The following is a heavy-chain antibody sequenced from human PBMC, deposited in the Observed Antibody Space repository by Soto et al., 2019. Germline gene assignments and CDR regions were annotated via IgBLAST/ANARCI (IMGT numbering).Heavy chain of an antibody. CDR3: ATSSGAIPNSPNWFDP. D-gene: IGHD1-26*01. J-gene: IGHJ5*02. Sequence: ASVKVSCKVSGYTLTELSMHWVRQAPGKGLEWMGGFDPEDGETIYAQKFQGRVTMTEDTSTDTAYMELSSLRSEDTAVYYCATSSGAIPNSPNWFDPWGQGTLVTVSS. CDR1: GYTLTELS. V-gene: IGHV1-24*01. CDR2: FDPEDGET.